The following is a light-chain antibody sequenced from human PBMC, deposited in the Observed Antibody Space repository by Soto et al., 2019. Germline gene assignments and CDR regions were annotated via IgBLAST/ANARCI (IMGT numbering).Light chain of an antibody. V-gene: IGLV2-14*03. CDR1: SSDVGGYNY. J-gene: IGLJ2*01. CDR3: SSYASSSTVI. Sequence: QSVLTQPASVSGSPGQSITVSCTGTSSDVGGYNYVSWYQQHPVKAPRLMIYDVTSRPSGISNRFSGSKSGNTASLTISGVQAEDEADYYCSSYASSSTVIFGGGTKVTVL. CDR2: DVT.